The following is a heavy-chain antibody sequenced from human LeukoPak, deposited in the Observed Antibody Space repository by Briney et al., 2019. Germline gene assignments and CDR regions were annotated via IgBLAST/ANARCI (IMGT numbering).Heavy chain of an antibody. D-gene: IGHD3-10*01. CDR3: ARHRVRFALEHAFDI. CDR1: GYSFTSYW. Sequence: GESLKSSCRGSGYSFTSYWIGWVRQMPGKGLEWMGIIYPGDSGTRYSAAFQGEVTISADKSISTAYLQWSSLKASDTAMYYCARHRVRFALEHAFDIWGQGTMVTVSS. V-gene: IGHV5-51*01. CDR2: IYPGDSGT. J-gene: IGHJ3*02.